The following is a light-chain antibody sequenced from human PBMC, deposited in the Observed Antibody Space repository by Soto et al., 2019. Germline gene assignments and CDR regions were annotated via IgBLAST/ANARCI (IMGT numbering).Light chain of an antibody. CDR2: GAS. Sequence: EIVMTQSPVTLSVSPGERATLSCRASQSVTSNLAWYQQKPGQAPRLLIYGASTRATGIPNRFSGSGSGTDFTLTISRLEPGDFALYYCQQYGFSPGSFGQGTKVDIK. CDR1: QSVTSN. V-gene: IGKV3-20*01. J-gene: IGKJ1*01. CDR3: QQYGFSPGS.